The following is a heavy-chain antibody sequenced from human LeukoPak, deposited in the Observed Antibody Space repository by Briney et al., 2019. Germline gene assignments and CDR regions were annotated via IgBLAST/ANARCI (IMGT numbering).Heavy chain of an antibody. D-gene: IGHD3-9*01. J-gene: IGHJ4*02. V-gene: IGHV2-5*01. CDR1: DFSLSTPGMG. Sequence: SGPTLVKPTQTLTLTCTFSDFSLSTPGMGVGWIRQPPGKAPEWLVMIYYNDDKRYSPSLRSRLTITKDTSKNQMVLTMTNVDVVDTATYYCAHLVVTIDWRSYFDYWGQGILATVSS. CDR3: AHLVVTIDWRSYFDY. CDR2: IYYNDDK.